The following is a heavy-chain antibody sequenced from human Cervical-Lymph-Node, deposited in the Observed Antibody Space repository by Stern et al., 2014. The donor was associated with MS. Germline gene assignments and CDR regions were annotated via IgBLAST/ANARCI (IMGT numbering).Heavy chain of an antibody. J-gene: IGHJ4*02. V-gene: IGHV1-24*01. CDR2: FGPANGKT. CDR3: ATSRPTGFVVVTAPFDY. Sequence: EQLVESGAEVKKPGASVKVACKVSGYDLIELSMHWVRQAPGKGLEWMGGFGPANGKTFYAQKFQGRVTMTEDTSTDTAYMELRSLRSDDTAEYYCATSRPTGFVVVTAPFDYWGQGTLVTVSS. CDR1: GYDLIELS. D-gene: IGHD2-21*02.